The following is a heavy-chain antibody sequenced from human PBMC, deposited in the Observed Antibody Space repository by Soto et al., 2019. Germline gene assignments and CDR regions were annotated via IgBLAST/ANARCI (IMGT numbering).Heavy chain of an antibody. CDR1: VGLFSGGSNT. J-gene: IGHJ3*02. D-gene: IGHD1-1*01. CDR3: ARVERGTATTVVEAFDI. V-gene: IGHV4-34*01. CDR2: MSHSGGT. Sequence: LQQGGPGRLKPSRPRSLQCAVLVGLFSGGSNTGGWFRRPPGKGLEGMGEMSHSGGTHFNPSLKSRVTISVDTSKNQFSLKMSSVTAADTALYYCARVERGTATTVVEAFDIWGPGTMVTVSS.